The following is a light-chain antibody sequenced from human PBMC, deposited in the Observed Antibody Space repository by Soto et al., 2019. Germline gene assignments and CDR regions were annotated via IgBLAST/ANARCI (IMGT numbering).Light chain of an antibody. Sequence: EIVLTQSPATLSLSPGERASLSCRASQSVSGYLAWYQQKPGQAPRLLIYDASNRATGIPARFSGSGSGTDFTLTISSLEPEDFAFYYCQQCSNWPLTFGGGTKVEIK. J-gene: IGKJ4*01. CDR1: QSVSGY. CDR2: DAS. V-gene: IGKV3-11*01. CDR3: QQCSNWPLT.